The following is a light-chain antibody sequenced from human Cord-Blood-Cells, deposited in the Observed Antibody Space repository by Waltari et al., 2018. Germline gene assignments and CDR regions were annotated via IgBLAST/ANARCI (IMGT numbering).Light chain of an antibody. CDR1: SLRSYY. V-gene: IGLV3-19*01. Sequence: SSELTQDPAVSVALGQTVRITCQGHSLRSYYARWYQQKPGQAPVLVIYGKSNRPSGIPDRFSGSNSGNTASLTITGAQAEDEADYYCNSRDSSGNHWVFGGGTKLTVL. J-gene: IGLJ3*02. CDR2: GKS. CDR3: NSRDSSGNHWV.